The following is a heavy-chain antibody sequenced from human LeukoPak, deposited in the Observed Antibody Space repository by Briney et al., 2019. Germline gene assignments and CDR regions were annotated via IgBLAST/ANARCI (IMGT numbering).Heavy chain of an antibody. V-gene: IGHV3-30-3*01. CDR1: GFTFHDYA. Sequence: GGSLRLPYAASGFTFHDYAIHWVRQAPGQGLEWVAVVSYGGTNKYYADSVKGRFTISRDNSKTTMFLQMNSLRAEDTAVYHCARCSSAYTNDVFDFWGQGTMVTVSS. J-gene: IGHJ3*01. D-gene: IGHD3-16*01. CDR2: VSYGGTNK. CDR3: ARCSSAYTNDVFDF.